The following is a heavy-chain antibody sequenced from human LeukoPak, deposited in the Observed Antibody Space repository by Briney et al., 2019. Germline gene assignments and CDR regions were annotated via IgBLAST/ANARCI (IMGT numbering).Heavy chain of an antibody. D-gene: IGHD5-12*01. Sequence: SETLSLTCIVSGGSISRNYWSWIRKPPGKGLQWIGYIYYTGSINYNPSPKSRVTISVDTSKDQFSLRLSSLTAADTAMYYCARALGSVGYVYFDYWGQGTLVTVSS. CDR3: ARALGSVGYVYFDY. CDR2: IYYTGSI. J-gene: IGHJ4*02. CDR1: GGSISRNY. V-gene: IGHV4-59*01.